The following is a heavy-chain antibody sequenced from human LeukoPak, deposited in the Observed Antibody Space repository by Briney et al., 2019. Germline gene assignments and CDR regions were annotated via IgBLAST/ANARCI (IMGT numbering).Heavy chain of an antibody. V-gene: IGHV4-4*02. CDR2: IYHSGST. J-gene: IGHJ5*02. D-gene: IGHD3-10*01. CDR3: ARGPITMVRGVIMS. Sequence: SGTLSLTCAVSGGSISSSNWWSWVRQPPGKGLEWIGEIYHSGSTNYNPSLKSRVTISVDESKNQFSLKRSSVTAADTAVYYCARGPITMVRGVIMSWGQGTLVTVSS. CDR1: GGSISSSNW.